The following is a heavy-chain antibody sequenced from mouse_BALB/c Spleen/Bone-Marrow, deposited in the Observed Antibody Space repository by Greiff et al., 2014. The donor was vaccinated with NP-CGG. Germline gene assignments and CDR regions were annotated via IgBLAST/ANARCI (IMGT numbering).Heavy chain of an antibody. Sequence: DLVKPGASVKLSCKASGYTFTSYWINWIQQRPGQGLEWIGRIAPGSGSTYYNEMSKGKATLTVDTSSNTAYIQLSSLSSEDSAVYFCARFPFYYGSSFYYFDYWGQGTTLTVSS. D-gene: IGHD1-1*01. CDR3: ARFPFYYGSSFYYFDY. CDR1: GYTFTSYW. V-gene: IGHV1S41*01. J-gene: IGHJ2*01. CDR2: IAPGSGST.